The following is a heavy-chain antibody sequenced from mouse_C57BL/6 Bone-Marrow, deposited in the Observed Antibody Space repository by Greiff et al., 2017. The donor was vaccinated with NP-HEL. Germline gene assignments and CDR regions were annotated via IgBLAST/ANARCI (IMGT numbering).Heavy chain of an antibody. V-gene: IGHV5-12*01. CDR1: GFTFSDYY. J-gene: IGHJ4*01. CDR3: AREYYYGSSPYYYAMDY. D-gene: IGHD1-1*01. CDR2: ISNGGGST. Sequence: DVKLQESGGGLVQPGGSLKLSCAASGFTFSDYYMYWVRQTPEKRLEWVAYISNGGGSTYYPDTVKGRFTISRDNAKNTLYLQMSRLKSEDTAMYYCAREYYYGSSPYYYAMDYWGQGTSVTVSS.